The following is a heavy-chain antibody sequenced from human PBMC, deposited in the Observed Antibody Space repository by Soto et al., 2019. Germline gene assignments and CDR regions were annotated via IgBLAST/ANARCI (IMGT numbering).Heavy chain of an antibody. CDR1: GGTFSSYA. CDR2: IIPIFGTA. D-gene: IGHD3-10*01. CDR3: ARGPTAYGSGSYYSRSVAHFDY. J-gene: IGHJ4*02. V-gene: IGHV1-69*06. Sequence: QVQLVQSGAEVKKPGSSVKVSCKASGGTFSSYAISWVRQAPGQGLEWMGGIIPIFGTANYGQKFQGRVTITADKSTSTAYMDLSSLRSEDTAVYYCARGPTAYGSGSYYSRSVAHFDYWGQGTLVTVSS.